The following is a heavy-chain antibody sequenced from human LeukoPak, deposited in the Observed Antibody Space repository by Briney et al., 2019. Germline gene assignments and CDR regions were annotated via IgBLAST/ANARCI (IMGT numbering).Heavy chain of an antibody. Sequence: PSETLSLTCTVSGGSISSSSYYWGWIRQPPGKGLEWIGSIYYSGSTYYNPSLKSRVTISVDTSKNQFSLKLSSVTAADTAVYYCASRDCSGGSCYYVPSYYFDYWGQGTLVTVSS. CDR2: IYYSGST. D-gene: IGHD2-15*01. J-gene: IGHJ4*02. CDR1: GGSISSSSYY. V-gene: IGHV4-39*01. CDR3: ASRDCSGGSCYYVPSYYFDY.